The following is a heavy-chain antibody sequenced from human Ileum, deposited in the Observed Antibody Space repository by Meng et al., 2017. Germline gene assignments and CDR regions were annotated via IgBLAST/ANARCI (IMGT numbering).Heavy chain of an antibody. V-gene: IGHV4-34*01. CDR1: GGSLSGYY. D-gene: IGHD3-3*01. CDR2: SDHFGNT. Sequence: VQLQQWGSGQLKPSAPMSLTCAFFGGSLSGYYCNWFRQPPGKGLEGIGGSDHFGNTIHNPSLKGRLTISVDTSKNQISLRLTSVIAADTAVYYCVYFWSGYFTSGQGTLVTVSS. CDR3: VYFWSGYFT. J-gene: IGHJ5*02.